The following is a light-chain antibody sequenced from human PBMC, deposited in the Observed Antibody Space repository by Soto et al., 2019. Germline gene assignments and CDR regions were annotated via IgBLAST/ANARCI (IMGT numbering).Light chain of an antibody. V-gene: IGKV3-20*01. CDR3: QQHNNWPPIT. J-gene: IGKJ5*01. CDR2: GAS. CDR1: QSVSSSY. Sequence: EIVLTQSPCTLSLSPGERATLSCRASQSVSSSYLAWYQQKPGQAPRLLIYGASSRATGIPDRFSGSGSGTEFTLTISSLQSEDFAVYYCQQHNNWPPITFGQGTRLEIK.